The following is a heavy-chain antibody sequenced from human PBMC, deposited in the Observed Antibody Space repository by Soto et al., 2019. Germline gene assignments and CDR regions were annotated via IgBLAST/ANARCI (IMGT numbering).Heavy chain of an antibody. CDR1: GFTFSSYT. V-gene: IGHV3-48*01. CDR3: ASSKGPLDH. Sequence: GGSLRLSCVASGFTFSSYTMNWVRQAPGKGLEWVAYITGSSDIVYYADSVKGRFTFSRDNAKNSLYLQMSSLRADDTSVYYCASSKGPLDHWGQGTLVTVSS. J-gene: IGHJ4*02. D-gene: IGHD3-3*02. CDR2: ITGSSDIV.